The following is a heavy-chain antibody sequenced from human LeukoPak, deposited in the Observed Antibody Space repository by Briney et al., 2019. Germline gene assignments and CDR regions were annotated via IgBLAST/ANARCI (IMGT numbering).Heavy chain of an antibody. Sequence: GASVKVSCKASGYTFTSCDINWVRQATGQGLEWMGWMNPNSGNTGYGQSFQGRITMTRDISIGTAYMELSNLTSEDTAIYYFTXXXXXXRDNWGXGTLVTVSA. J-gene: IGHJ4*02. CDR1: GYTFTSCD. CDR3: TXXXXXXRDN. V-gene: IGHV1-8*01. CDR2: MNPNSGNT.